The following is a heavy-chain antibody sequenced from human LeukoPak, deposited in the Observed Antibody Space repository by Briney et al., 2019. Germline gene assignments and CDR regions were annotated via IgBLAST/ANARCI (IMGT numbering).Heavy chain of an antibody. V-gene: IGHV1-69*13. CDR1: GGTFSSYA. J-gene: IGHJ6*02. CDR2: IIPIFGTA. Sequence: ASVKVSCKASGGTFSSYAISWVRQAPGQGLEWMGEIIPIFGTANYAQKFQGRVTITADESTSTAYMELSSLRSEDTAVYYCARGPYCSGGSCYIEYYYYGMDVWGQGTTVTVSS. D-gene: IGHD2-15*01. CDR3: ARGPYCSGGSCYIEYYYYGMDV.